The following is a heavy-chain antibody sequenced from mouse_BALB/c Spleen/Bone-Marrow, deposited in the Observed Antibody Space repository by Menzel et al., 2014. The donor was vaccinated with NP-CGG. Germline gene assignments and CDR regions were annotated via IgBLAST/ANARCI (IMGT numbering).Heavy chain of an antibody. V-gene: IGHV5-6*01. CDR3: ARRRDYDYFDY. CDR1: GFTFSYYG. CDR2: ISSGGTYT. Sequence: EVQGVESGGDFVKPGGSLKLSCAASGFTFSYYGMSWVRQIPDKRLEWVATISSGGTYTFYPDSVKGRFTISRDNTKNTLTLQMTSLKSEDTAMYYCARRRDYDYFDYWGQGTTLTVSS. J-gene: IGHJ2*01. D-gene: IGHD2-4*01.